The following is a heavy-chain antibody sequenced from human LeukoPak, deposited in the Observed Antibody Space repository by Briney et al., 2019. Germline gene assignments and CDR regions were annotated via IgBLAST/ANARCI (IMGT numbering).Heavy chain of an antibody. CDR1: GDSISSGDYY. J-gene: IGHJ3*02. Sequence: QPSETLSLTCTVSGDSISSGDYYWSWIRPPAGKGLEWIGRISSSGSTNYNPSLKSRVTISVDTSKNQFSLKLSSVTAADTAVYYCACLTTADAFDIWGQGTMVTVSS. D-gene: IGHD3-22*01. CDR2: ISSSGST. V-gene: IGHV4-61*02. CDR3: ACLTTADAFDI.